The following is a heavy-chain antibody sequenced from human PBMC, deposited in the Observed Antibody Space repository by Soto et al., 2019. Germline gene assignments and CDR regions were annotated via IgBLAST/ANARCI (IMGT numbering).Heavy chain of an antibody. CDR1: GFTFSSYG. CDR3: AKDQNRGYVSDYGMDV. CDR2: ILYDGSSK. D-gene: IGHD5-12*01. J-gene: IGHJ6*02. V-gene: IGHV3-30*18. Sequence: QVQLVESGGGVVQPGRSLSLSCAASGFTFSSYGMHWVRQAPGKGLEWVALILYDGSSKYYTDSVKGRFTISRDNSKNTLYLKVDSRRAEDPAVYYCAKDQNRGYVSDYGMDVWGQGTTVTVSS.